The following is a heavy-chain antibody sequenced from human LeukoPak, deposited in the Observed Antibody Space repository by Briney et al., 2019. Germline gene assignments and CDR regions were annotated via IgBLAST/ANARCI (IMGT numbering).Heavy chain of an antibody. V-gene: IGHV3-21*01. J-gene: IGHJ4*02. CDR1: GFTFSSYS. CDR3: ARAWGHSDSSGYYDY. CDR2: ISSSSTYV. Sequence: PGGSLRLSCAASGFTFSSYSMVWVRQAPGKALEWVSSISSSSTYVFYADSVKGRFTISRDNAKNSLYLQMNSLRAEDTAVYYCARAWGHSDSSGYYDYWGQGTLLTVSS. D-gene: IGHD3-22*01.